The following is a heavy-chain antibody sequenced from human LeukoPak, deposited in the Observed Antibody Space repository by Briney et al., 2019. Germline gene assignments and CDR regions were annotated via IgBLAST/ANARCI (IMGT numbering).Heavy chain of an antibody. CDR2: ISYDGSNK. Sequence: GGSLRLSCAASGFTFSSYGMHGVRQAPGKGLEWVAVISYDGSNKYYADSVKGRFTISRDNSKNTLYLQMNSLRAEDTAVYYCAKDFGNGTRRVADYWGQGTLVTVSS. CDR1: GFTFSSYG. V-gene: IGHV3-30*18. CDR3: AKDFGNGTRRVADY. J-gene: IGHJ4*02. D-gene: IGHD3-3*01.